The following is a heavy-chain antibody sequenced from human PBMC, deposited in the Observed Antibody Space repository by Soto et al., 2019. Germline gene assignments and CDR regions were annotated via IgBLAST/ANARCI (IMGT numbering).Heavy chain of an antibody. V-gene: IGHV3-30*04. CDR3: ARFMMPDFYYGLDV. CDR2: ISSRGSDK. CDR1: GFTFRNFA. J-gene: IGHJ6*02. Sequence: PGGSLRLSCAASGFTFRNFAMHWVRQAPGKGLEWVATISSRGSDKYYSESVKGRFIVSRDNSKNTHYLQMNSLRPEDTAVYFCARFMMPDFYYGLDVWGQGTTVTVSS. D-gene: IGHD3-16*01.